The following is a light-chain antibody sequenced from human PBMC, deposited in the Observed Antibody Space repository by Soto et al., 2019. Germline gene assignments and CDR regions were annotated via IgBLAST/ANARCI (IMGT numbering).Light chain of an antibody. J-gene: IGKJ5*01. CDR3: QQRSNWPIT. CDR2: DAS. V-gene: IGKV3-11*01. Sequence: EIVLTQSPATLSLSPGERATLSCRASQSVSSYLAWYQQKPGQAPRLLIYDASNRATGIPARFSGSGSGTDFTLTISSLEPEDLVVYYCQQRSNWPITFGQGTRLEIK. CDR1: QSVSSY.